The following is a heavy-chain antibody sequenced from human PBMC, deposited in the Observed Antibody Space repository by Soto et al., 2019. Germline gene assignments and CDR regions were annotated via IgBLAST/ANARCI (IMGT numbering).Heavy chain of an antibody. J-gene: IGHJ6*02. Sequence: SETLSLTCSVSCGSMSGYYWNWIRQPSGRGLEWIGRIYSRGSTMYNPSLKSRVTMLIDTSNNQFSLSLNSVTAADTAVYYCAGISEDIYYGMDVWGQGTTVTVSS. CDR1: CGSMSGYY. CDR3: AGISEDIYYGMDV. V-gene: IGHV4-4*07. CDR2: IYSRGST. D-gene: IGHD2-15*01.